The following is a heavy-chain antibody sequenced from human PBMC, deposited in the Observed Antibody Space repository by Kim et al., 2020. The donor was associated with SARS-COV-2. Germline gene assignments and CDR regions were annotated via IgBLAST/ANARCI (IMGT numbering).Heavy chain of an antibody. Sequence: PSLKSRVTISVDTSKNQFSLKLSSVTAADTAVYYCARGDVLLWFGGAFDIWGQGTMVTVSS. D-gene: IGHD3-10*01. V-gene: IGHV4-59*09. J-gene: IGHJ3*02. CDR3: ARGDVLLWFGGAFDI.